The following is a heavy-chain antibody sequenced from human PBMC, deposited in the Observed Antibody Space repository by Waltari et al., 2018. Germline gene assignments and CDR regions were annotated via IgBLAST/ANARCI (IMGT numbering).Heavy chain of an antibody. CDR1: GGSISSYY. CDR3: ARHESSSGYYGMDV. CDR2: IYYSGGP. D-gene: IGHD3-10*01. Sequence: QVQLQESGPGLVKPSETLSLTCTVSGGSISSYYWSWIRQPPGKGLEWIGYIYYSGGPDYNPCPQGRVTISVDTSKSQFSLKVSSVTAADTAVYYCARHESSSGYYGMDVWGQGTTVTVSS. J-gene: IGHJ6*02. V-gene: IGHV4-59*08.